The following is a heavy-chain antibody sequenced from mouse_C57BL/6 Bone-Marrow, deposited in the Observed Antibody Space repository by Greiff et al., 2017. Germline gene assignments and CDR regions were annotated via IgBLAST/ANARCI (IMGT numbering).Heavy chain of an antibody. Sequence: EVKVEESGGGLVQPGGSLKLSCAASGFTFSDAWMDWVRQSPEKGLEWVAEIRNKANNHATYYAESVKGRFTISRDDSKSSVYLQMNSLRAEDTGIYYCTGTTVVSPYFDYWGQGTTLTVSS. CDR2: IRNKANNHAT. D-gene: IGHD1-1*01. CDR1: GFTFSDAW. J-gene: IGHJ2*01. CDR3: TGTTVVSPYFDY. V-gene: IGHV6-6*01.